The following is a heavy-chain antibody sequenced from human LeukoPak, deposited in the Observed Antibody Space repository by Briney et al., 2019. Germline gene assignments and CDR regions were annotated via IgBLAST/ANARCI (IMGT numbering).Heavy chain of an antibody. Sequence: SETLSLTCTVSGVSINSHYWSWIRQPPGKGLEWIGFIYDSGSANYKSSLKSRVSMSVDTSKNQVSLKLNSVTAADTAVYYCARVLQNYYHMDVWGKGTTVTVS. CDR1: GVSINSHY. D-gene: IGHD3-3*01. V-gene: IGHV4-59*11. CDR3: ARVLQNYYHMDV. J-gene: IGHJ6*03. CDR2: IYDSGSA.